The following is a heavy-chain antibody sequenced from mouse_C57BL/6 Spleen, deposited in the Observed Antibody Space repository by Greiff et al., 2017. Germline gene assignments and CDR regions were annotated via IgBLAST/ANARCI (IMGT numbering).Heavy chain of an antibody. Sequence: QVQLQQSGPELVKPGASVKISCKASGYSFTSYYIHWVKQRPGQGLEWIGWIYPGSGNTKYNEKFKGKATLTADTSSSTAYMQLSSLTSEDSAVYYCARKDGYYPYYAMDDWGQGTSVTVSS. V-gene: IGHV1-66*01. CDR1: GYSFTSYY. D-gene: IGHD2-3*01. CDR3: ARKDGYYPYYAMDD. CDR2: IYPGSGNT. J-gene: IGHJ4*01.